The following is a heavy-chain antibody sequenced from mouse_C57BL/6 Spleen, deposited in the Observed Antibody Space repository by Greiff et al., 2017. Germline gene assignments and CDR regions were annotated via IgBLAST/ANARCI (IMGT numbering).Heavy chain of an antibody. CDR3: TTSYSYGSPYYFDY. D-gene: IGHD1-1*01. CDR1: GFNIKDYY. V-gene: IGHV14-1*01. J-gene: IGHJ2*01. Sequence: VQLQQSGAELVRPGASVKLSCTASGFNIKDYYMHWVKQRPEQGLEWIGRIDPEDGDTEYAPKFQGKATMTADTSSNTAYLQLSSLTSEDTAVYYCTTSYSYGSPYYFDYWGQGTTLTVSS. CDR2: IDPEDGDT.